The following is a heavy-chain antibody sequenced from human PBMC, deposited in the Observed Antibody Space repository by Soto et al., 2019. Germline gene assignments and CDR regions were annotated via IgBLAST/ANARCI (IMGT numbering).Heavy chain of an antibody. CDR3: ARALSGYYHYYYGMEV. CDR1: GFTFSSYG. V-gene: IGHV3-33*01. CDR2: IWYDGSNK. D-gene: IGHD3-3*01. J-gene: IGHJ6*02. Sequence: PGGSLRLSCAASGFTFSSYGMHWVRQAPGKGLEWVAVIWYDGSNKYYADSVKGRFTISRDNSKNTLYLQMNSLRAEDTAVYYCARALSGYYHYYYGMEVWGQGTTVTV.